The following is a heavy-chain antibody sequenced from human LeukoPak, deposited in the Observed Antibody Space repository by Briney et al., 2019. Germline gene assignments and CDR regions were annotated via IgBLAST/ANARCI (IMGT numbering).Heavy chain of an antibody. CDR3: ARELRAVFGSYYYYYMDV. V-gene: IGHV1-2*02. CDR1: GYTFTGYY. D-gene: IGHD3-10*02. Sequence: ASVKVSCKASGYTFTGYYMHWVRQAPGQGLEWMGWINPNSGGTNYAQKCQGRVTMTRDTSSSTAYMELSRLRSDDTAVYYCARELRAVFGSYYYYYMDVWGKGTTVTVSS. J-gene: IGHJ6*03. CDR2: INPNSGGT.